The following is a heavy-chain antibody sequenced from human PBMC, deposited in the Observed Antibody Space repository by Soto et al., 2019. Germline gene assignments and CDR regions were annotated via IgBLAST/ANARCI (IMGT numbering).Heavy chain of an antibody. J-gene: IGHJ5*02. CDR1: GGSISSYY. CDR2: IYYSGST. V-gene: IGHV4-59*01. D-gene: IGHD3-16*02. Sequence: SETLSLTCTVSGGSISSYYWSWIRQPPGKGLEWIGYIYYSGSTNYNPSLKSRVTISVDTSKNQFSLKLSSVTAADTAVYYCARGHYDYIWGSYRYDPLTPPRLFDPWGQGTLVTVSS. CDR3: ARGHYDYIWGSYRYDPLTPPRLFDP.